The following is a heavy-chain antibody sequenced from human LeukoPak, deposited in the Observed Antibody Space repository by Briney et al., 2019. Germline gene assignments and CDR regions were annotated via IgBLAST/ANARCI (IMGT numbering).Heavy chain of an antibody. CDR1: GYTFTDYY. V-gene: IGHV1-69-2*01. CDR2: VDPEDGET. CDR3: ATQGYKGLRADY. Sequence: ASVKVSCKVSGYTFTDYYMHWVPQAPGNGLEWMGLVDPEDGETIYAEKFQGRVTITADTSTDTAYMELSSLRSEDTAVYYCATQGYKGLRADYWGQGTLVTVSS. J-gene: IGHJ4*02. D-gene: IGHD3-10*01.